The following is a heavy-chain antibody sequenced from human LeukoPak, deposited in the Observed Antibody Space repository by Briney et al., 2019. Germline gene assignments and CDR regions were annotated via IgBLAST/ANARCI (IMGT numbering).Heavy chain of an antibody. Sequence: GGSLRLSCVASGFTFSMYEMNWVRQAPGKGLEWVSYISSSGSTIYYADSVKGRFTISRDNAKKSLSLQMNSLRAEDTAVYYCARVTSYLHYFDNWGQGTLVIVSS. CDR2: ISSSGSTI. D-gene: IGHD2-2*01. CDR3: ARVTSYLHYFDN. J-gene: IGHJ4*02. CDR1: GFTFSMYE. V-gene: IGHV3-48*03.